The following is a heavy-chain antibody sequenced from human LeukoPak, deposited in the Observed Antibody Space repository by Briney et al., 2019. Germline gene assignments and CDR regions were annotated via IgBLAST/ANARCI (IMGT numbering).Heavy chain of an antibody. CDR2: IVPIFSTA. CDR3: TRVVMATINYYYYYMDV. J-gene: IGHJ6*03. Sequence: ASVKFSCKGSGCTFSRYAMSWVGQAGGQGLEWMGGIVPIFSTANYAQKFQGRVTITADESTSTDYMELSSLRPEDTAVYYCTRVVMATINYYYYYMDVWGKGTTVTVSS. CDR1: GCTFSRYA. D-gene: IGHD5-24*01. V-gene: IGHV1-69*01.